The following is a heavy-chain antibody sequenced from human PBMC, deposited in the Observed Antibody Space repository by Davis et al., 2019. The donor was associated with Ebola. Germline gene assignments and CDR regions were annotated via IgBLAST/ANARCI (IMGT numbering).Heavy chain of an antibody. D-gene: IGHD6-13*01. CDR3: ARDYQQLVSPYYYYGMDV. V-gene: IGHV3-48*04. CDR2: ISSSSSTI. Sequence: GESLKISCAASGFTFSRYSMNWVRQAPGKGLEWVSYISSSSSTIEYADSVKGRFTISRDNAKNSLYLQMNSLRAEDTAVYYCARDYQQLVSPYYYYGMDVWGQGTTVTVSS. J-gene: IGHJ6*02. CDR1: GFTFSRYS.